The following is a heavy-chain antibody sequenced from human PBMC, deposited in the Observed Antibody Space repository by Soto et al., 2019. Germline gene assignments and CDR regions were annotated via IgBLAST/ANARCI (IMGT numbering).Heavy chain of an antibody. CDR1: GYTFTSYG. Sequence: GASVKVSCKASGYTFTSYGISWVRQAPGQGLEWMGWISAYNGNTNYAQKLQGRVTMTTDTSTSTAYMELRSLRSDDTAVYYCARAAVVLVPAAMRGGYYYYGMDVWGQGTTVTVSS. CDR2: ISAYNGNT. J-gene: IGHJ6*02. CDR3: ARAAVVLVPAAMRGGYYYYGMDV. D-gene: IGHD2-2*01. V-gene: IGHV1-18*01.